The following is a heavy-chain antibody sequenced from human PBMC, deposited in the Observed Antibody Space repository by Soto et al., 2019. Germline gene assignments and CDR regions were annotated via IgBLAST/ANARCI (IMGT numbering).Heavy chain of an antibody. CDR3: ARDLGGWPDY. CDR1: GYTFTSYA. CDR2: INAGNGNT. V-gene: IGHV1-3*01. Sequence: PGDAGKVSCKASGYTFTSYAMHWVRQAPGQRLEWMGWINAGNGNTKYSQKFQGRVTITRDTSASTAYMELSSLRSEDTAVYYCARDLGGWPDYWGQGTLVTVSS. D-gene: IGHD2-15*01. J-gene: IGHJ4*02.